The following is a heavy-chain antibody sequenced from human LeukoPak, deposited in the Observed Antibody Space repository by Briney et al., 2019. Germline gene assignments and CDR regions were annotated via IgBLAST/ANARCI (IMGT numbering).Heavy chain of an antibody. CDR2: IYYSGST. D-gene: IGHD3-10*01. CDR3: ARTYYYGSGSPTSPGDAFDI. CDR1: GGSISSYY. Sequence: SETLSLTCTVSGGSISSYYWSWIRQPPGKGLEWIGYIYYSGSTNYNPSLKSRVTISVDTSKNQFSLKLSSVTAADTAVYYCARTYYYGSGSPTSPGDAFDIWGQGTMVTVSS. J-gene: IGHJ3*02. V-gene: IGHV4-59*01.